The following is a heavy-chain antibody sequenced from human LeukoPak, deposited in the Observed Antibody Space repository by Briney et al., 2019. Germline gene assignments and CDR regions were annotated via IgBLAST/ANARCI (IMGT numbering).Heavy chain of an antibody. CDR2: TSDRGDYT. CDR1: GFTFSSYS. D-gene: IGHD4/OR15-4a*01. Sequence: GGSLRLSCAASGFTFSSYSMSWARQAPGKGLEWVSGTSDRGDYTYYADSVKGRFTISRDTSKNTLYLQMNSLRAEDTALYFCAKKAQYDGHYPLDYWGQGTLVTVSA. J-gene: IGHJ4*02. V-gene: IGHV3-23*01. CDR3: AKKAQYDGHYPLDY.